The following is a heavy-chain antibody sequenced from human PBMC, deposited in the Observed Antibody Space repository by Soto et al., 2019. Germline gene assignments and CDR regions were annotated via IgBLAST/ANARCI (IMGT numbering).Heavy chain of an antibody. Sequence: GGSLRLSCAASGFTFSDSAIHWVRQASGKGLEWVGRIRTKTNNYATTYTVSLKGRFTISRDDSKNTAYLQMNSLKTEDKAVYYCTGQWALGDRWGQGTLVTVYS. CDR1: GFTFSDSA. J-gene: IGHJ5*02. V-gene: IGHV3-73*01. D-gene: IGHD3-16*01. CDR3: TGQWALGDR. CDR2: IRTKTNNYAT.